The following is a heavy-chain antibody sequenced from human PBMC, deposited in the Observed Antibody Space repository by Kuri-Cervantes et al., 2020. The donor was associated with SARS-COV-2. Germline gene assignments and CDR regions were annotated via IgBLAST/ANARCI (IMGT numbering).Heavy chain of an antibody. D-gene: IGHD4-17*01. CDR1: GGPISSSY. CDR2: IYYSGSV. Sequence: SETLSLTCTVSGGPISSSYWSWIRQPPGKGLEWIGYIYYSGSVSYNPSLISRVTISVDTSKNQFSLRLTSVTAADTAVYYCTTVTPTSVFDFWGQGTLVTVSS. V-gene: IGHV4-59*01. CDR3: TTVTPTSVFDF. J-gene: IGHJ4*02.